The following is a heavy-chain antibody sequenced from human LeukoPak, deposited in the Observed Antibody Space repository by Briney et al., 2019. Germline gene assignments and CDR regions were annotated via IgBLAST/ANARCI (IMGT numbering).Heavy chain of an antibody. J-gene: IGHJ4*02. CDR2: SYSGGDT. D-gene: IGHD1-1*01. V-gene: IGHV3-53*01. CDR1: GFTVSRNY. CDR3: ARSPVLDRNDWSFAD. Sequence: PGGSLRLSCAASGFTVSRNYMSWVRQASGKGLEWVSVSYSGGDTYYPDSVKGRFTVSRDNPKNTVYLQMNSLRAENTAVYFCARSPVLDRNDWSFADWGQGTLVTVSS.